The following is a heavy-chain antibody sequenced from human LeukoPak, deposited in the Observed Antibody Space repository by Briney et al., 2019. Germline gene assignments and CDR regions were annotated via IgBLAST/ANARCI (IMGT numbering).Heavy chain of an antibody. CDR1: GFTFDDYA. V-gene: IGHV3-9*01. J-gene: IGHJ4*02. CDR3: AKDNEGDFWYFDY. CDR2: ISWNSGSI. Sequence: PGGSLRLSCAASGFTFDDYAMHWVRQAPGKGLEWFSGISWNSGSIGYADSVKGRFTISRDNAKNSLYLQMNGLRAEETALYYCAKDNEGDFWYFDYWGQGTLVTVSS. D-gene: IGHD3-3*01.